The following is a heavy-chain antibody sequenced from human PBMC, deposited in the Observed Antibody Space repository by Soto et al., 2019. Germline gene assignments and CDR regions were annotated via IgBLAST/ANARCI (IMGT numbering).Heavy chain of an antibody. Sequence: GGSLRLSCAASGFTFDDYAMHWVRQAPGKGLEWVSGISWNSGSIGYADSVKGRFTISRDNAKNSLYLQMNSLRAEETALYYCAKDTVYGDYVGNAFDIWGQGTMVTVSS. V-gene: IGHV3-9*01. J-gene: IGHJ3*02. CDR3: AKDTVYGDYVGNAFDI. CDR2: ISWNSGSI. D-gene: IGHD4-17*01. CDR1: GFTFDDYA.